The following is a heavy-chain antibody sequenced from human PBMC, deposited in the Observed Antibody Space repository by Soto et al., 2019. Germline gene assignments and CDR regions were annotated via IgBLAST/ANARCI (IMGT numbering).Heavy chain of an antibody. CDR1: GYTFTSSG. V-gene: IGHV1-18*01. CDR3: ASGDYGDYQVVGAFDI. D-gene: IGHD4-17*01. CDR2: ISAYNGNT. Sequence: ASVKVSCKASGYTFTSSGISWVRQAPGQGLEWMGWISAYNGNTNYAQKLQGRVTMTTDTSTSTAYMELRSLRSDDTAVYYCASGDYGDYQVVGAFDIWGQGTMVTVSS. J-gene: IGHJ3*02.